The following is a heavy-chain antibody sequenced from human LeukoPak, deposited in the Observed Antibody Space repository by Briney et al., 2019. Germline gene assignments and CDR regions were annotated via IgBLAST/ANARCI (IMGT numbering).Heavy chain of an antibody. CDR2: IYYSGST. V-gene: IGHV4-59*01. D-gene: IGHD6-19*01. Sequence: SETLSLTCTVSGGSISSYYWSWIRQPPGKGLEWIGYIYYSGSTNYNPSLKSRVTISVDTSKNQFSLKLSSVTAADTAVYYCARGIYSSGWYGPIDYWGQGTLVTVSS. CDR3: ARGIYSSGWYGPIDY. J-gene: IGHJ4*02. CDR1: GGSISSYY.